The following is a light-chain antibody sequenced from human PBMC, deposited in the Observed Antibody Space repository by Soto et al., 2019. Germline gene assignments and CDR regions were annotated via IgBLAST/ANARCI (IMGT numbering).Light chain of an antibody. V-gene: IGKV1-12*01. CDR3: QQANSFPLT. CDR1: QSINNL. CDR2: SAS. J-gene: IGKJ5*01. Sequence: DVQMTQSPSTLSASVGDRVTITCRASQSINNLLAWYQQKPGKAPKLLIYSASSLHSGVPSRFSGSRSGTDFTLTISSLQPEDFATYYCQQANSFPLTFGQGTRLEIK.